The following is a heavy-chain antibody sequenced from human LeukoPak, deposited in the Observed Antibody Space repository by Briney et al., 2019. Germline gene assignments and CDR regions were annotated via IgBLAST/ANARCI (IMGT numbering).Heavy chain of an antibody. D-gene: IGHD3-16*01. CDR1: GGSITNTNY. Sequence: SETLSLTCGVSGGSITNTNYWTWVRQPPGKGLEWIGEVNLQGSTNYNPSLMGRVAISVDTSENHISLQLTSVTAADTAVYYCARDRVEVTTSMLGGVKRTVTDYYGMDVWGQGTTVTVS. CDR3: ARDRVEVTTSMLGGVKRTVTDYYGMDV. J-gene: IGHJ6*02. CDR2: VNLQGST. V-gene: IGHV4-4*02.